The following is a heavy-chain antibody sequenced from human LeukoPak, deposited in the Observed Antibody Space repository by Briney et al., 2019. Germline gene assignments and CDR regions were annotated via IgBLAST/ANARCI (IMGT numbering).Heavy chain of an antibody. CDR3: ARDEEGAAAGLDP. J-gene: IGHJ5*02. V-gene: IGHV3-73*01. Sequence: GGSLRLSCAASGFIFSDAAMHWVRQASGKGLEWIGRIRSKANNYATAYAASVKGRFTISRDNAKNTLYLQMNSLRAEDTAVYYCARDEEGAAAGLDPWGQGTLVTVSS. CDR2: IRSKANNYAT. D-gene: IGHD6-13*01. CDR1: GFIFSDAA.